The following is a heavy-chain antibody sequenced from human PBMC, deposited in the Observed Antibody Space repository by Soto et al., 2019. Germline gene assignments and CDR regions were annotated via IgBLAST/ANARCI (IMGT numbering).Heavy chain of an antibody. CDR3: ARETGYYGGYNWFDP. V-gene: IGHV4-31*03. Sequence: SETLSLTCTVSGGSISAAAYYWSWIRQLPGKGLEWIGYIYYNGDTYYNPSLERRVTISLDTSKNQFSLELTSVTAADTAVYYCARETGYYGGYNWFDPWGQGTRVTVS. CDR2: IYYNGDT. CDR1: GGSISAAAYY. J-gene: IGHJ5*02. D-gene: IGHD3-3*01.